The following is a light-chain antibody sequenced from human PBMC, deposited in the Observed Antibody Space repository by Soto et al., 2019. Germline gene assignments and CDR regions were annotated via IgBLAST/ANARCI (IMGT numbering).Light chain of an antibody. CDR3: QQYNTYPLT. CDR1: QSISSW. Sequence: DIQMTQSPSTLSASVGDRVTITCRASQSISSWLAWYQQKPGKAPKLLISDDSSLESGVPSSFSGSGSGTEFNLTISSLQPDDFATYYCQQYNTYPLTFGGGTRVEIK. CDR2: DDS. J-gene: IGKJ4*01. V-gene: IGKV1-5*01.